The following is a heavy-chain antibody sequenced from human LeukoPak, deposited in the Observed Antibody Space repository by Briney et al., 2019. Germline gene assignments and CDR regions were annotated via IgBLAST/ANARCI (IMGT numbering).Heavy chain of an antibody. CDR1: GFTFSSYW. Sequence: GGSLRLSCAASGFTFSSYWMSWVRQAPGKGLEWVANIKQDGSEIYYVDSVKGRFTISRDNAKSSLYLQVNSLRAEDTAVYYCAKNRDRGVPTYYYDSSGSSHFDLWGRGTLVTVSS. CDR2: IKQDGSEI. CDR3: AKNRDRGVPTYYYDSSGSSHFDL. D-gene: IGHD3-22*01. V-gene: IGHV3-7*02. J-gene: IGHJ2*01.